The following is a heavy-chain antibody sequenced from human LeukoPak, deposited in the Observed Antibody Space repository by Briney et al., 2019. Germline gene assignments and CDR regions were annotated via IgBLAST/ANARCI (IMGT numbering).Heavy chain of an antibody. Sequence: SQTLSLTCAVSGGSISSGGYSWSWIRQPPGKGLEWIGYIYHSGSTYYNPSLKSRVTISVDRSKNQFSLKLSSETAADTAVYYCARALSGEVDYWGQGTLVTVSS. D-gene: IGHD3-16*01. J-gene: IGHJ4*02. V-gene: IGHV4-30-2*01. CDR2: IYHSGST. CDR1: GGSISSGGYS. CDR3: ARALSGEVDY.